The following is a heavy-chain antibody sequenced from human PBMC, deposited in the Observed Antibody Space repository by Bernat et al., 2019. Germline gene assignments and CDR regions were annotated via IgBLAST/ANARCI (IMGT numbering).Heavy chain of an antibody. CDR1: GLTFSRYA. D-gene: IGHD3-22*01. V-gene: IGHV3-23*04. CDR2: LRTRDNRT. J-gene: IGHJ3*02. Sequence: EVQLVESGGGLIQPGGSLRLSCAASGLTFSRYAMSWVRQAPGKGLAWVSGLRTRDNRTFYAASVKGRFTISRDSSKNTVYLQMSSLRAEDTAIYYCAKDLREDFDTSVYYDAFHIWGQGTMVTVSS. CDR3: AKDLREDFDTSVYYDAFHI.